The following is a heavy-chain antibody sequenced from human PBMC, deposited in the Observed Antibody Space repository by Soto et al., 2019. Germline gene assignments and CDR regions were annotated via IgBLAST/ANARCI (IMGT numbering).Heavy chain of an antibody. J-gene: IGHJ3*02. CDR1: GFTFSSYA. Sequence: GGSLRLSCAASGFTFSSYAMSWVRQAPGKGLEWVSAISGSGGSTYYADSVKGRFTISGDNSKNTLYLQMNSLRAEDTAVYYCALVDFKQLRFRTHDAFDIWGQGTMVTVSS. V-gene: IGHV3-23*01. CDR3: ALVDFKQLRFRTHDAFDI. CDR2: ISGSGGST. D-gene: IGHD4-17*01.